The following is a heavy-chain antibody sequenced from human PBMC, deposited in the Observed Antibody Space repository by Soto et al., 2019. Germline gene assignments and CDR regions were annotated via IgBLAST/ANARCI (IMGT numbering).Heavy chain of an antibody. J-gene: IGHJ4*02. V-gene: IGHV5-51*01. D-gene: IGHD2-21*02. CDR3: ATLVGVVTDSYHFDL. CDR1: GYNFSCYW. Sequence: PGESLMISCKVSGYNFSCYWIAWVRQMSGKGLEFMGIIYPSDSDTRYRASFQGQVAISADRSISSAYLQWSSLKASDTAMYYCATLVGVVTDSYHFDLWGQGTPDT. CDR2: IYPSDSDT.